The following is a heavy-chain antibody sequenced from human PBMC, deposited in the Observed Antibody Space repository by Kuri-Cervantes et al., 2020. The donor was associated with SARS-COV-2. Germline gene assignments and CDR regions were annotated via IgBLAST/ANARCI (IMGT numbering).Heavy chain of an antibody. J-gene: IGHJ3*02. D-gene: IGHD1-26*01. CDR1: GFTFSTYG. CDR3: AGFPEWELLPFDI. Sequence: GGSLRLSWAASGFTFSTYGMHWVRQAPGKGLEWVALISYDGNEYYADSVRGRFTISRDNSKNTLYLQLNNLRTEDTAVYYCAGFPEWELLPFDIWGQGTMVTVSS. V-gene: IGHV3-30*03. CDR2: ISYDGNE.